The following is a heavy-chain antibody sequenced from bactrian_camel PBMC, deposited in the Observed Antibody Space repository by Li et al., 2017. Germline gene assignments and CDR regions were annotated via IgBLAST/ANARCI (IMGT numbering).Heavy chain of an antibody. J-gene: IGHJ6*01. Sequence: VQLVESGGGSVQAGGTLRLSCRASMFTPDDSDMGWYRQAPGNECELISCIDYDGNTYYADSVKGRFTISRDNAKNTVYLQMNSLKPEDTAVYYCVAGPRTTSLPGLDVRPCSAPGTPFGSWGQGTQVTVS. CDR3: VAGPRTTSLPGLDVRPCSAPGTPFGS. CDR2: IDYDGNT. CDR1: MFTPDDSD. D-gene: IGHD7*01. V-gene: IGHV3S60*01.